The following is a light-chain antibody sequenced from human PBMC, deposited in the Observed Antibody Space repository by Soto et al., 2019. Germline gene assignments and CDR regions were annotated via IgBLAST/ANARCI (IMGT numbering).Light chain of an antibody. J-gene: IGLJ2*01. CDR2: VESSGSY. CDR1: SGHSNYI. V-gene: IGLV4-60*03. CDR3: ETWDRNNRV. Sequence: QLVLTQSSSASASLGSSVKLTCTLSSGHSNYIIAWHHQQPGKAPQYLMKVESSGSYNKGSGIPDRFSGSSSGADRYLTISNLRSEDEADYYCETWDRNNRVFGGGTKLTVL.